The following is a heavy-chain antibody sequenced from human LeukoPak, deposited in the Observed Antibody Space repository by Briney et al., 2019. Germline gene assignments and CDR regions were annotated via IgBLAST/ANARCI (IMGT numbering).Heavy chain of an antibody. CDR2: VYHSGSV. CDR1: GGSISGTEW. Sequence: SGTLSLTCAVSGGSISGTEWWNWVRQPPGKGLEWIGEVYHSGSVNYNPSLKSRVTISVDTSKNQFSLKLSSVTAADTAVYYCARVTDYWGQGTLVTVSS. V-gene: IGHV4-4*02. CDR3: ARVTDY. J-gene: IGHJ4*02.